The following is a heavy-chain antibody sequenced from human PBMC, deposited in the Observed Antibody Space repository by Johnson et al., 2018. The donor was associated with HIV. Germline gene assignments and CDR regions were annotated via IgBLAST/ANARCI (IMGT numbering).Heavy chain of an antibody. Sequence: QVQLVESGGGVVQPGRSLRLSCAASGFTFSSYAMHWVRQAPGKGLEWVAVISYDESNKDYADSGKGRFTISRDNSKNTLYLQMNSLRAEDTAVYYCARVRVIGVVPAPLGAFDIWGQGTMVTVSS. D-gene: IGHD2-15*01. V-gene: IGHV3-30-3*01. CDR3: ARVRVIGVVPAPLGAFDI. CDR1: GFTFSSYA. J-gene: IGHJ3*02. CDR2: ISYDESNK.